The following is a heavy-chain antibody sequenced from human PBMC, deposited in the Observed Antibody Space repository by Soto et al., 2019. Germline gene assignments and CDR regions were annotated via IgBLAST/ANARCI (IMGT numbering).Heavy chain of an antibody. CDR3: ARVVVVIPPGYYYAMDV. J-gene: IGHJ6*02. CDR2: ITSSSDTI. V-gene: IGHV3-48*02. CDR1: GFTFSCFH. D-gene: IGHD3-22*01. Sequence: GGSLRLSCAASGFTFSCFHMNWVRQAPGRGLEWVAYITSSSDTIYYSDSVKGRFTISRDNGKNSLFLQMNSLRDEGTAVYYCARVVVVIPPGYYYAMDVWGQGTTVTVSS.